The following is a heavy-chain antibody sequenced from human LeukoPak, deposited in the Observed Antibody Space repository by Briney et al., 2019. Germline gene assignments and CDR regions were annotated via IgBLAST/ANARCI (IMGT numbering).Heavy chain of an antibody. V-gene: IGHV4-39*01. CDR3: GAPSGHYYYGMDV. D-gene: IGHD6-25*01. Sequence: SETLSLTCTVSGVSISSSSYYWGWIRQPPGKGLEWIGSIYYSGSTYYNPSLKSRVTISVDTSKNQFSLKMSSVTAAGTAVYYCGAPSGHYYYGMDVWGQGTTVTVSS. CDR1: GVSISSSSYY. J-gene: IGHJ6*02. CDR2: IYYSGST.